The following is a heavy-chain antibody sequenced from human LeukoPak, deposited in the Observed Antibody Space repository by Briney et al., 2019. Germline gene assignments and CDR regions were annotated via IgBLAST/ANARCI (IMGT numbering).Heavy chain of an antibody. CDR3: ARDGDYDFWSGQRPGAFDI. Sequence: ASVKVSCKASGYTFTGFYIHWVRQAPGQGLEWMGWINPNSGGTNYAQKFQGRVTMTRDTSISTAYMELSRLRSDDTAVYYCARDGDYDFWSGQRPGAFDIWGQGTMVTVSS. CDR1: GYTFTGFY. CDR2: INPNSGGT. D-gene: IGHD3-3*01. V-gene: IGHV1-2*02. J-gene: IGHJ3*02.